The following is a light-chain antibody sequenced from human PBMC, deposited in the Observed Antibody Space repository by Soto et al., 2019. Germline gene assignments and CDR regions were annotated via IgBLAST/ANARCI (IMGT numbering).Light chain of an antibody. CDR2: DAS. V-gene: IGKV1-12*02. CDR1: QGVSSR. Sequence: DIQMTQSPSSVSASVGDRVTITCRASQGVSSRLAWYQHKPGKAPKLLIYDASILHGGVPSRFSGSGSGTDFTLIISSLQPEDFATYFCQQANSAPYTFGQGTKVEIK. J-gene: IGKJ2*01. CDR3: QQANSAPYT.